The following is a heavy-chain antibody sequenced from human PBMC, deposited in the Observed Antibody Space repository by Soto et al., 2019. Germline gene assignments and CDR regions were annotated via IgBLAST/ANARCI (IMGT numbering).Heavy chain of an antibody. CDR2: ISGSGGST. D-gene: IGHD1-1*01. J-gene: IGHJ6*02. V-gene: IGHV3-23*01. CDR1: GFTFSSYA. Sequence: EVQLLESGGGLVQPGGSLRLSCAASGFTFSSYAMSWVRQAPGKGLEWVSAISGSGGSTYYADSVKGRFTISRDNSKNTLYLQMNRLRAEDTAVYYCASPTGWNDEGYYYYGMDVWGQGTTVTVSS. CDR3: ASPTGWNDEGYYYYGMDV.